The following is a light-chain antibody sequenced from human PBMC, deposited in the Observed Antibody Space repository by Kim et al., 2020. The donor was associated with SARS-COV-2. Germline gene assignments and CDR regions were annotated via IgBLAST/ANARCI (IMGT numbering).Light chain of an antibody. J-gene: IGLJ3*02. CDR2: KDI. CDR3: QSADTSGTYEV. V-gene: IGLV3-25*03. CDR1: ALSKQY. Sequence: PGQTARISCSGDALSKQYVYWYQQRPGQAPLLVIYKDIDRPSGIPGRFSGSSSGTTVTLTISGVQAEDEADYYCQSADTSGTYEVFGGGTQLTVL.